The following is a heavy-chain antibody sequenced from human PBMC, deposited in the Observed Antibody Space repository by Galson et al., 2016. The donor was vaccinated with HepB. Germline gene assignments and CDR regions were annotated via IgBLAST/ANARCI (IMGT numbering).Heavy chain of an antibody. D-gene: IGHD6-13*01. Sequence: LSLTCTVSGGSVNSGRYYWRWLRQPPGKGLEWIGYIYYSGITNYNPSLKSRVAISVDTSKNQFSLKLTSVTAADTAVYYCARVFSSSWFYYFDFWGQGIQVTVSS. CDR3: ARVFSSSWFYYFDF. V-gene: IGHV4-61*01. CDR1: GGSVNSGRYY. CDR2: IYYSGIT. J-gene: IGHJ4*02.